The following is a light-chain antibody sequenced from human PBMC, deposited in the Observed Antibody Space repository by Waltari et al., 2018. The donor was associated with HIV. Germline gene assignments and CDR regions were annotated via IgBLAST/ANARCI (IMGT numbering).Light chain of an antibody. CDR1: SSNIGSNY. J-gene: IGLJ2*01. CDR3: AAWDDSLSATV. CDR2: MSG. Sequence: QSVLIQPPSASGTPGQRVTISCSGSSSNIGSNYVHWYQQLPGTAPNLLIYMSGQRPSGVPDRFSEAKSCTSASLAISGLRSEDEAEYYCAAWDDSLSATVFGGGTKLTVL. V-gene: IGLV1-47*01.